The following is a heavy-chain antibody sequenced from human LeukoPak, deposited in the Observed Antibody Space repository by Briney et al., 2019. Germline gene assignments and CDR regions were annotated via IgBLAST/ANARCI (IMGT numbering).Heavy chain of an antibody. CDR1: GGSISSYF. D-gene: IGHD1-26*01. CDR3: ARGLSGSYQIDY. J-gene: IGHJ4*02. V-gene: IGHV4-59*01. CDR2: IYDSEST. Sequence: SETLSLTCTVSGGSISSYFWNWIRQPPGKGLEWIGYIYDSESTNYNPSLKSRVTISVDTSKNQFSLKLSSVTAADTAVYYCARGLSGSYQIDYWGQGTLVTVSS.